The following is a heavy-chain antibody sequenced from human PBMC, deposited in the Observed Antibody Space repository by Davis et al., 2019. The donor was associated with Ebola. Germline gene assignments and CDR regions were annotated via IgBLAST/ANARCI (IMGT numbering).Heavy chain of an antibody. D-gene: IGHD4-17*01. CDR3: ARAGDGDYFGVFDI. Sequence: GGSLRLSCASSGFTFSGSAMHWVRQASGKGLEWVGRIRSKANSYATAYAASVKGRFTISRDNSKNTLYLQMNSLRAEDTAVYYCARAGDGDYFGVFDIWGQGTMVTVSS. CDR1: GFTFSGSA. J-gene: IGHJ3*02. V-gene: IGHV3-73*01. CDR2: IRSKANSYAT.